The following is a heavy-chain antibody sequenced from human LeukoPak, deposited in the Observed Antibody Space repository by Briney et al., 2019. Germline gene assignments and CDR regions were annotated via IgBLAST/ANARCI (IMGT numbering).Heavy chain of an antibody. V-gene: IGHV3-23*01. CDR3: AKDPYYYGSGSYSPSPYYFDY. CDR2: ISGSGGST. CDR1: EFTFSDYN. D-gene: IGHD3-10*01. J-gene: IGHJ4*02. Sequence: GGSLRLSCAASEFTFSDYNMHWVRQAPGKGLEWVSAISGSGGSTYYADSVKGRFTISRDNSKNTLYLQMNSLRAEDTAVYYCAKDPYYYGSGSYSPSPYYFDYWGQGTLVTVSS.